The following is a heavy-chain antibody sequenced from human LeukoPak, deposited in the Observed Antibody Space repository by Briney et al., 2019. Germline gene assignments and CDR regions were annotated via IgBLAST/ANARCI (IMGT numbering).Heavy chain of an antibody. J-gene: IGHJ4*02. Sequence: GGSLRLSCAASGFTFSSYAMPWVRQAPGKGLEWVAVISYDGSNKYYADSVKGRFTISRDNSKNTLYLQMNSLRAEDTAVYYCARDAQGSYLDYWGQGTLVTVSS. CDR1: GFTFSSYA. CDR3: ARDAQGSYLDY. D-gene: IGHD1-26*01. V-gene: IGHV3-30-3*01. CDR2: ISYDGSNK.